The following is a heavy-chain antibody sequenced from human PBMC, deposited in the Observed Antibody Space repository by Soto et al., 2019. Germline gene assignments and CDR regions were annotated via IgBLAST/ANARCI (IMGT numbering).Heavy chain of an antibody. V-gene: IGHV4-59*01. Sequence: SETLSLTCTVSGGSISSYYWSWIRQPPGKGLEWIGYIYYSGSTNYNPSLKSRVTISVDTSKNQFSLKLSSVTAADTAVYYCARVGGPDVLRFLAWSQGWFDPWGQGTLVTVSS. CDR1: GGSISSYY. D-gene: IGHD3-3*01. J-gene: IGHJ5*02. CDR3: ARVGGPDVLRFLAWSQGWFDP. CDR2: IYYSGST.